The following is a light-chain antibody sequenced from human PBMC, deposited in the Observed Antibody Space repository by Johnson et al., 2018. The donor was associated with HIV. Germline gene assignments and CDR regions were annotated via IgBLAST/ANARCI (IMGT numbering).Light chain of an antibody. CDR1: SSNIGYHY. J-gene: IGLJ1*01. Sequence: QSVLTQPPSVSAAPGQKVTISCSGSSSNIGYHYVSWYQQLPGTAPKLLIYENNKRPSGIPDRFSGSKSGTSATLGITGLQTGDEADYYCGTWDNSLTAYVFGTGTKVTVL. CDR2: ENN. CDR3: GTWDNSLTAYV. V-gene: IGLV1-51*02.